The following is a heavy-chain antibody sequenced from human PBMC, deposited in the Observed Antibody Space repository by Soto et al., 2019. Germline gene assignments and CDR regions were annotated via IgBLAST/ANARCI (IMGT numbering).Heavy chain of an antibody. CDR2: TYYRSKWYN. D-gene: IGHD6-19*01. CDR3: ARGSGGWDKFDY. J-gene: IGHJ4*02. CDR1: GDSVSSNSAA. V-gene: IGHV6-1*01. Sequence: PSQTLSLTCAISGDSVSSNSAAWNWIRQSPTRGLEWLGRTYYRSKWYNDYAVSVKSRITINPDTARSQFSLQLNSVTPEDTAVYYCARGSGGWDKFDYWGQVTLVTVSS.